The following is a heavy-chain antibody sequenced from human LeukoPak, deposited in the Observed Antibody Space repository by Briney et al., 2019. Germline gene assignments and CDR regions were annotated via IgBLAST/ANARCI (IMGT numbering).Heavy chain of an antibody. CDR3: AREGDSSGSPAFDI. Sequence: GGSLRLSCAASGFTFSSYAMHWVRQAPGKGLEWVAVISYDGSNKYYADSVKGRFTIPRDNSKNTLYLQMNSLRAEDTAVYYCAREGDSSGSPAFDIWGQGTMVTVSS. V-gene: IGHV3-30*04. CDR2: ISYDGSNK. D-gene: IGHD3-22*01. J-gene: IGHJ3*02. CDR1: GFTFSSYA.